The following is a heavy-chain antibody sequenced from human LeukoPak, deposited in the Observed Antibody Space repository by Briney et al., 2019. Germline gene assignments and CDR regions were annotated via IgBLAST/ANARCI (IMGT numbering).Heavy chain of an antibody. CDR2: ISYDGSNK. CDR3: ARDLSGVTGYTYGRGIDY. CDR1: GFTFSSYA. Sequence: GGSLRLSCAASGFTFSSYAMHWVRQAPGKGLEWVAVISYDGSNKYYADSVKGRFTISRDNSKNTLYLQMNSLRAEDTAVYYCARDLSGVTGYTYGRGIDYWGQGTLVTVSS. J-gene: IGHJ4*02. V-gene: IGHV3-30*04. D-gene: IGHD5-18*01.